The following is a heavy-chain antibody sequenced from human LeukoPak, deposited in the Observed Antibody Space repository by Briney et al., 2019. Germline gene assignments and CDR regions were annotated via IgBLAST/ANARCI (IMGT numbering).Heavy chain of an antibody. CDR3: AREIWSSGWYVWFDP. Sequence: SETLSLTCTVSGGSISSGSYYWSWIRQPTGKGLEWIGRIYTSGSTNYNPSLKSRVTISVDTSKNQFSLKLSSVTAADTAVYYCAREIWSSGWYVWFDPWGQGTLVTVSS. CDR2: IYTSGST. D-gene: IGHD6-19*01. J-gene: IGHJ5*02. V-gene: IGHV4-61*02. CDR1: GGSISSGSYY.